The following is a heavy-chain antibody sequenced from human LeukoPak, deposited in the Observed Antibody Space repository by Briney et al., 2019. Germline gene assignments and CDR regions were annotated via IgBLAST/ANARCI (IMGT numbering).Heavy chain of an antibody. J-gene: IGHJ6*02. Sequence: GSLRLSCAASGFTFSSYSMNWVRQAPGKGLEWVSVVTGSGGNTYYADSVKGRFTISRDNSESTLSLQMNSLRAEDTAVYYCGKEYSGSRDYFYGMDVWGQGTTVTVSS. CDR3: GKEYSGSRDYFYGMDV. CDR2: VTGSGGNT. D-gene: IGHD6-6*01. CDR1: GFTFSSYS. V-gene: IGHV3-23*01.